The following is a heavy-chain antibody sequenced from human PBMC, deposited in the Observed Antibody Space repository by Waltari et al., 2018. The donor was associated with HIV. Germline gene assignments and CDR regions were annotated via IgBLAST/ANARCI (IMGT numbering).Heavy chain of an antibody. V-gene: IGHV1-46*03. D-gene: IGHD6-19*01. CDR1: GYTFTSYY. Sequence: QVQLVQYGAEVKKPGASVKVSCKASGYTFTSYYLHWVRQAPGQGLEWMVIINPSGGSTSYAQKCQGRVTMTRDTSTSTVYMELSSLRSEDTAVYYCARGGAVAFDYWGQGTLVTVSS. CDR2: INPSGGST. J-gene: IGHJ4*02. CDR3: ARGGAVAFDY.